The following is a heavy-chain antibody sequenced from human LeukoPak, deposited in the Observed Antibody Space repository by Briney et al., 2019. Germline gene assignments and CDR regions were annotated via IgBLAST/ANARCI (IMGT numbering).Heavy chain of an antibody. V-gene: IGHV4-34*01. CDR1: GESFSGYY. D-gene: IGHD5-12*01. J-gene: IGHJ4*02. CDR3: ARLATHRAYTSGWLRTHYFDF. CDR2: INHSGST. Sequence: KTSETLSLTCAVYGESFSGYYWSWIRQPPGKGLEWIGQINHSGSTTYNPALKSRVTISVDTTKNQFSLKLNSVTAADTAVYYCARLATHRAYTSGWLRTHYFDFWGQRSLVTVSS.